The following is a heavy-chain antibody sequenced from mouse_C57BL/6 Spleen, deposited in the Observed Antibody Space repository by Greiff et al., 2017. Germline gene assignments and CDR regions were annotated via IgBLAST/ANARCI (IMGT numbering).Heavy chain of an antibody. D-gene: IGHD2-1*01. J-gene: IGHJ1*03. CDR2: ISSGSSTS. Sequence: EVQVVESGGGLVKPGGSLKLSCAASGFTFSDYGMHWVRPAPEKGLAWVAYISSGSSTSYYADTVKGRFTISRDNAKNTLFLQMTSLRSEDTAMYYCARSGNYEYFEVWGTGTTVTVSS. CDR3: ARSGNYEYFEV. V-gene: IGHV5-17*01. CDR1: GFTFSDYG.